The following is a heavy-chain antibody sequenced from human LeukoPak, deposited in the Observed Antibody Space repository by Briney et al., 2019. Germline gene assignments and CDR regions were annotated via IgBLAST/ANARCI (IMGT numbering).Heavy chain of an antibody. V-gene: IGHV3-23*01. CDR2: ISGSGSDT. J-gene: IGHJ4*02. Sequence: SGGSLRLSCAASGFTFSSYAMSWVRQAPGKGLEWVSAISGSGSDTFYADSVKGRFTISRDNSKNTLYLQMNSLRAEDTAVYYCAKGGYSYGSNLYYFDYWGQGTLVTVSS. D-gene: IGHD5-18*01. CDR3: AKGGYSYGSNLYYFDY. CDR1: GFTFSSYA.